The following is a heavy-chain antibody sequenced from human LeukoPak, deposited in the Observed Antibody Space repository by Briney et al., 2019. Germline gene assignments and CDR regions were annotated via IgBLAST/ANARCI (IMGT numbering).Heavy chain of an antibody. CDR2: INHSGST. V-gene: IGHV4-34*01. Sequence: PSETLSLTCAVYGGSFSDYYWSWIRQPPGKGLEWIGEINHSGSTNYNPSLKSRVTISVDTSKNHFSLKLSSVTAADTSVYYCAGGRAGYSYGYGYYYYYYMDVWGKGTTVTVSS. CDR3: AGGRAGYSYGYGYYYYYYMDV. J-gene: IGHJ6*03. D-gene: IGHD5-18*01. CDR1: GGSFSDYY.